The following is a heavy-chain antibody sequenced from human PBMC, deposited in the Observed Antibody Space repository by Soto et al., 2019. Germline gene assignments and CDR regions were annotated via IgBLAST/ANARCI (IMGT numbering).Heavy chain of an antibody. D-gene: IGHD4-17*01. V-gene: IGHV1-69*01. CDR1: GGTFSSYA. CDR2: IIPIFGTA. CDR3: ATAGDDYGGNSALDY. Sequence: VKVSCKASGGTFSSYAISWVRQAPGQGLEWMGGIIPIFGTANYAQKFQGRVTITADESTSTAYMELSSLRSEDTAVYYCATAGDDYGGNSALDYWGQGTLVTVSS. J-gene: IGHJ4*02.